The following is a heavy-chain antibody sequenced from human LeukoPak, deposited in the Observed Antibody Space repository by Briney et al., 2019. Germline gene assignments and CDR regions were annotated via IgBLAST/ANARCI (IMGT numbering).Heavy chain of an antibody. CDR3: ARDSYSDSSGYWGYFDY. D-gene: IGHD3-22*01. CDR1: GFTFSSYA. Sequence: GGSLRLSCAASGFTFSSYAMSWVRQAPGKGLEWVSAISGSGGSTYYADSVKGRFTISRDNAKNSLYLQMNSLRDEDTAVYYCARDSYSDSSGYWGYFDYWGQGTLVTVSS. CDR2: ISGSGGST. J-gene: IGHJ4*02. V-gene: IGHV3-23*01.